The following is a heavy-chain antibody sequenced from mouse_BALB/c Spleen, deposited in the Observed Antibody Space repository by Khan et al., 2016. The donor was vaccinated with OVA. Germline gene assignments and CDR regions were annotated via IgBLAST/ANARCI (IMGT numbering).Heavy chain of an antibody. D-gene: IGHD2-3*01. V-gene: IGHV14-3*02. CDR1: GFNIKDTY. CDR3: ARPSYDPRDFEV. J-gene: IGHJ1*01. Sequence: MQLEESGAELVKPGASVKLSCTASGFNIKDTYLHWVKQRPEQGLEWIGRIAPANGNTQYDPKFPGKATITSDTSSHKSYLQLNSLTSEDTAVYYWARPSYDPRDFEVWGAGTTVTVSS. CDR2: IAPANGNT.